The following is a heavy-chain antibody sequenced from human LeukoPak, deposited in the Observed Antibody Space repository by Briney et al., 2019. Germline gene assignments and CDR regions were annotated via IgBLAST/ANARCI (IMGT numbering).Heavy chain of an antibody. D-gene: IGHD6-13*01. CDR3: ARLHSSSWTFDY. V-gene: IGHV3-11*06. CDR1: GFTFSDYY. CDR2: ISSSSSYT. Sequence: GGSLRLSCAASGFTFSDYYMSWIRQAPGKGLEWVSYISSSSSYTNCADSVKGRFTISRDNAKNSLYLQMNSLRAEDTAVYYCARLHSSSWTFDYWGQGTLVTVSS. J-gene: IGHJ4*02.